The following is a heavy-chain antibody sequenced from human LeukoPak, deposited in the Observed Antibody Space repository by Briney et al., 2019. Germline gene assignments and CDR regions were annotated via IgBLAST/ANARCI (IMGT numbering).Heavy chain of an antibody. CDR3: ARASYSGYDSDY. D-gene: IGHD5-12*01. Sequence: AGSLRLSCAASGFTFDDDGMSWVRQAPGKGLDWVSGMNWNGGSTGYADSVKGRFTISRDNAKNSLYLQMNSLRAEDTALYYCARASYSGYDSDYWGQGTLVTVSA. CDR1: GFTFDDDG. V-gene: IGHV3-20*04. J-gene: IGHJ4*02. CDR2: MNWNGGST.